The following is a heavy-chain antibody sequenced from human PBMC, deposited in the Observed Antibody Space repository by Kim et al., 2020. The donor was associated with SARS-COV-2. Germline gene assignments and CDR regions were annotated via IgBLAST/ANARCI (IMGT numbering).Heavy chain of an antibody. J-gene: IGHJ4*02. V-gene: IGHV5-10-1*01. CDR1: GYSLTSYW. CDR3: ATPGAYGDYGG. Sequence: GESLKISCKGSGYSLTSYWISWVRQMPGKGLEWTGRIDTSDSYTKYSPSFQGYVTISADKSISTAYLKRSSLKASDTAMYYCATPGAYGDYGGWGQGTL. D-gene: IGHD4-17*01. CDR2: IDTSDSYT.